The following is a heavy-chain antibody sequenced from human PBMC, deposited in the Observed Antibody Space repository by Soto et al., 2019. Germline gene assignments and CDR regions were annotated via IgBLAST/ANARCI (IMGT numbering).Heavy chain of an antibody. CDR3: AKAQVAAAGTHYYSGMDG. J-gene: IGHJ6*02. D-gene: IGHD6-13*01. CDR1: GCSCEDYS. V-gene: IGHV3-9*01. Sequence: GGCRRRSGSAAGCSCEDYSRHWVRQARGKGIERVSGLTWNSGSIGYADAVKGRFTISRDNANNSLHLQMNSLRAEDTALYYCAKAQVAAAGTHYYSGMDGWGQATTVTVSS. CDR2: LTWNSGSI.